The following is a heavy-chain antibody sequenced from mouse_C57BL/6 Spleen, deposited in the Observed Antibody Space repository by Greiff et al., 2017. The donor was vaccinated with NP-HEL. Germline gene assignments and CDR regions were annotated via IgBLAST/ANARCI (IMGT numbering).Heavy chain of an antibody. Sequence: EVQLQQSGPVLVKPGASVKMSCKASGYTFTDYYMNWVKQSHGKSLEWIGVINPYNGGTSYNQKFKGKATLTVDKSSSTAYMELNSLTSEDSAVYYCSFYSNFAWFAYWGQVTLVTVSA. D-gene: IGHD2-5*01. CDR2: INPYNGGT. V-gene: IGHV1-19*01. CDR1: GYTFTDYY. J-gene: IGHJ3*01. CDR3: SFYSNFAWFAY.